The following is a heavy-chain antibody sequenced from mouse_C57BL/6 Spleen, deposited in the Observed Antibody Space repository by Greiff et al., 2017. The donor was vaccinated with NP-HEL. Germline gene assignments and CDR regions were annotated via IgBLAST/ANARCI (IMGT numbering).Heavy chain of an antibody. J-gene: IGHJ3*01. CDR2: ISSGGDYI. D-gene: IGHD3-2*02. CDR1: GFTFSSYA. V-gene: IGHV5-9-1*02. CDR3: TGSGYVGWFAY. Sequence: EVKLVESGEGLVKPGGSLKLSCAASGFTFSSYAMSWVRQTPEKRLEWVAYISSGGDYIYYADTVKGRFTISRDNARNTLYLQMSSLKSEDTSMYYCTGSGYVGWFAYWGQGTLVTVSA.